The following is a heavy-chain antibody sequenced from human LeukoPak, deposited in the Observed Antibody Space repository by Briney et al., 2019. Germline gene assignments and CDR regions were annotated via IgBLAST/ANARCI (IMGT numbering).Heavy chain of an antibody. D-gene: IGHD2-2*01. J-gene: IGHJ4*02. Sequence: GGSLRLSCAASGLTFSSYAMSWVRQAPGKGLEWVSGISGSGGSTYYADSVKGRFTISRDNSKNTLYLQMNSLRAEDTAVYYCAKGHSSPITSSFDYWGQGTLVTVSS. V-gene: IGHV3-23*01. CDR1: GLTFSSYA. CDR3: AKGHSSPITSSFDY. CDR2: ISGSGGST.